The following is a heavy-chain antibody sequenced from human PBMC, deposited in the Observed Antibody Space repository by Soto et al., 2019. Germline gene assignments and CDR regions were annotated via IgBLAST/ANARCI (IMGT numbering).Heavy chain of an antibody. Sequence: GGSLRLACAASGFSFNIYGMQWGRQAPGKGMEWVAVISYDGSKEYYGESVKGRLTISRDNSKNTLYLQMNSLRSDDTAVYYCAKVKESSGWYPYYYGIDVWGQGTTVTVSS. D-gene: IGHD6-19*01. V-gene: IGHV3-30*18. CDR1: GFSFNIYG. CDR2: ISYDGSKE. CDR3: AKVKESSGWYPYYYGIDV. J-gene: IGHJ6*02.